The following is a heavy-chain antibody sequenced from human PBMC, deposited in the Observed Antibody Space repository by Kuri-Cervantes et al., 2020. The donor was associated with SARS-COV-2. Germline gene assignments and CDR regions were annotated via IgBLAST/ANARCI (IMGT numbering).Heavy chain of an antibody. Sequence: GESLKISCAASGFTSSGSAMHWVRQASGKGLEWVGRIRSKANSYATAYAASVKGRFTISRDDSKNTAYLQMNSLKTEDTAVYYCTMGDWFDPWGQGTLVTVSS. CDR2: IRSKANSYAT. J-gene: IGHJ5*02. V-gene: IGHV3-73*01. D-gene: IGHD3-16*01. CDR3: TMGDWFDP. CDR1: GFTSSGSA.